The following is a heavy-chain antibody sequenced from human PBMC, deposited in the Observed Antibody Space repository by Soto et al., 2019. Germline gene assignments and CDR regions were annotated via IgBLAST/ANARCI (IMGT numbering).Heavy chain of an antibody. J-gene: IGHJ4*02. Sequence: QVQLQESGPGLVKPSQTLSLTCTVSGSSISNGDYYWSWIHQPPGKGLEWIGYIYYSGSTYYNPSLKSRVTISVDTSKNQFSLKLSSVTAADTAVYYCARAFAATVVNPPNFAYWGQGTLVTVSS. V-gene: IGHV4-30-4*01. D-gene: IGHD4-17*01. CDR3: ARAFAATVVNPPNFAY. CDR2: IYYSGST. CDR1: GSSISNGDYY.